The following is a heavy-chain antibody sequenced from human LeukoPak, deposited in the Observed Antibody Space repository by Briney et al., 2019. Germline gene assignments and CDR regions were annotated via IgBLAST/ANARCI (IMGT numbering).Heavy chain of an antibody. J-gene: IGHJ4*02. CDR1: GGSFSGYY. D-gene: IGHD3-22*01. Sequence: SETLSLTCAVYGGSFSGYYWSWIRQPPGKGLEWIGEINHSGSTNYNPSLKSRVTISVDTSKNQFSLKLSSVTAADTAVYYCARAASDYYDSSGSDYWGQGTLVTVSS. V-gene: IGHV4-34*01. CDR2: INHSGST. CDR3: ARAASDYYDSSGSDY.